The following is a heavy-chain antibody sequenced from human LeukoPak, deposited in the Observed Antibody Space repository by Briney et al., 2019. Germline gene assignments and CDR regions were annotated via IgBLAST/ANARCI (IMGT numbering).Heavy chain of an antibody. Sequence: PGGSLRLSCAASGFTFSTYAMSWVRQAPGKGLEWVSAISGNGDSTYYAASVTGRFTISRDNSKNTLSLQMNSLGAEDTALYYCAKRYYCDSTSCYGFDYWGQGTLCTVSS. CDR1: GFTFSTYA. CDR3: AKRYYCDSTSCYGFDY. D-gene: IGHD2-2*01. CDR2: ISGNGDST. V-gene: IGHV3-23*01. J-gene: IGHJ4*02.